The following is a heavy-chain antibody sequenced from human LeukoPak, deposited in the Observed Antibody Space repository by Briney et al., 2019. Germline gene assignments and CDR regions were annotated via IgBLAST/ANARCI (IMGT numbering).Heavy chain of an antibody. D-gene: IGHD6-19*01. J-gene: IGHJ6*03. Sequence: ASVKVSCKTSGYTFISYGISWVRQAPGEGLEWMGWISAYNGNTNYAQKLQGRVTMTTDTSTSTAYMELRSLRSDDTAVYYCARVPYSSGWLPYYYYYMDVWGKGTTVTVSS. CDR3: ARVPYSSGWLPYYYYYMDV. V-gene: IGHV1-18*01. CDR2: ISAYNGNT. CDR1: GYTFISYG.